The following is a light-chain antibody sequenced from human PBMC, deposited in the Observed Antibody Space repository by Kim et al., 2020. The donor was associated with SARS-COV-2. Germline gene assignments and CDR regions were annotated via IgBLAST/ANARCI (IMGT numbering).Light chain of an antibody. Sequence: DVQMTQSPSSLSASVGDRVTITCRTSHFINIVLNWYQQRPGKAPKILIYGASNLQSGVPSRFSGSGSGTEFTLTISDLQPEDFATYYCQQGFSNPITFGGGTKVDIK. CDR3: QQGFSNPIT. V-gene: IGKV1-39*01. J-gene: IGKJ4*01. CDR1: HFINIV. CDR2: GAS.